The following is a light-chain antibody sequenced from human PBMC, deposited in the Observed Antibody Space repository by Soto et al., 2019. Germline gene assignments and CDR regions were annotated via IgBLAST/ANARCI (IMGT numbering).Light chain of an antibody. J-gene: IGKJ5*01. CDR1: QSVSSSS. CDR3: QQYVSSVLT. CDR2: GAS. V-gene: IGKV3-20*01. Sequence: EIVLTQSPGTLSLSPGERATLSCRASQSVSSSSLAWYQQRPGQAPRLLIYGASSRATGIPDRFSGSGSGTDFTLTISRLEPEDFAVYYCQQYVSSVLTFGHGTWLEIK.